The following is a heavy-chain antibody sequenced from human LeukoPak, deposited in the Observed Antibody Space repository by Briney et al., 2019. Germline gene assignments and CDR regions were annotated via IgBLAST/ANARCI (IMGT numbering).Heavy chain of an antibody. J-gene: IGHJ4*02. CDR2: FDPEDGET. Sequence: VASVKVSCKVSGYTLTELSMHWVRQAPGKGLEWMGGFDPEDGETIYAQKFQGRVTMTEDTSTDTAYMELSSLRSEDTAVYYCATVAFGSGSYRVYYFDYWGQGTLVTVSS. V-gene: IGHV1-24*01. CDR1: GYTLTELS. CDR3: ATVAFGSGSYRVYYFDY. D-gene: IGHD3-10*01.